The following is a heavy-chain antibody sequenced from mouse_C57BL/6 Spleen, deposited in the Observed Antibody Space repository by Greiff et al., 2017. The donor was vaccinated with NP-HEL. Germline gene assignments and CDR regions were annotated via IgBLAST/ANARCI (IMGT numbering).Heavy chain of an antibody. CDR3: ASSTTDGAMDY. D-gene: IGHD1-1*01. Sequence: VQLQQSGPGLVAPSQSLSITCTVSGFSLTSYGVDWVRQSPGKGLEWLGVIWGVGSTNYNSALKSSLSNSKDNSKSQVCLKMNSLQTGDTAMYYGASSTTDGAMDYWGQGTSVTVSS. CDR1: GFSLTSYG. V-gene: IGHV2-6*01. J-gene: IGHJ4*01. CDR2: IWGVGST.